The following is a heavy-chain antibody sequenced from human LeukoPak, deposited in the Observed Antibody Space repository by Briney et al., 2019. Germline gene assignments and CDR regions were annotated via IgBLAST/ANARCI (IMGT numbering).Heavy chain of an antibody. Sequence: SVKVSCKASGYTFTGYYMHWVRQAPGQGLEWMGRIIPIFGTANYAQKFQGRVTITTDESTSTAYMELSSLRSEDTAVYYCAHGSVVPAAHNWFDPWGQGTLVTVSS. D-gene: IGHD2-2*01. CDR2: IIPIFGTA. CDR1: GYTFTGYY. CDR3: AHGSVVPAAHNWFDP. V-gene: IGHV1-69*05. J-gene: IGHJ5*02.